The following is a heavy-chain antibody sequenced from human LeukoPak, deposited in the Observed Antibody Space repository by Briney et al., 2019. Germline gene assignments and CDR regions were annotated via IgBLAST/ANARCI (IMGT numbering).Heavy chain of an antibody. CDR3: AREILGGFNPGAY. V-gene: IGHV4-4*02. J-gene: IGHJ4*02. CDR2: IHRSGSP. Sequence: PSETLSLTCTVSLDSTTSNFWSWVRQPPGKGLEWIGEIHRSGSPNYNPSLQSRVTISIDRSRNQIALELSSVTAADTGVYYCAREILGGFNPGAYWGQGTLVTVSS. CDR1: LDSTTSNF. D-gene: IGHD1-14*01.